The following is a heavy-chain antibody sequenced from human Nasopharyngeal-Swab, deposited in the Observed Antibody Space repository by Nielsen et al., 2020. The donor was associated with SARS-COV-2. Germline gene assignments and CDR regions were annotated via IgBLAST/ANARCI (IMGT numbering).Heavy chain of an antibody. V-gene: IGHV4-39*01. Sequence: SETLSPTCTVSGGSISSSSYYWGWIRQPPGKGLEWIGSIYYSGSTYYNPSLKSRVTISVDTSKNQFSLRLSSVTAADTAVYYCARCSSYYDILTGYSGRHDAFDIWGQGTMVTVSS. CDR1: GGSISSSSYY. D-gene: IGHD3-9*01. CDR2: IYYSGST. CDR3: ARCSSYYDILTGYSGRHDAFDI. J-gene: IGHJ3*02.